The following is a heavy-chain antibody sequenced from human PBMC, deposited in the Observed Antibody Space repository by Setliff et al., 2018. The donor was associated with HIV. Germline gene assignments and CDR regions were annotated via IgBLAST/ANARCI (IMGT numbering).Heavy chain of an antibody. CDR1: GGTFSSYS. Sequence: SVKVSCKASGGTFSSYSISWVRQAPGQGLEWMGRILPIFGTRDYAQKFQGRVTITADKPTSTAYMELRSLRSEDTAVYYCARDQVSMVRAVRLVAWGQGSLVTVSS. CDR2: ILPIFGTR. CDR3: ARDQVSMVRAVRLVA. V-gene: IGHV1-69*06. D-gene: IGHD3-10*01. J-gene: IGHJ1*01.